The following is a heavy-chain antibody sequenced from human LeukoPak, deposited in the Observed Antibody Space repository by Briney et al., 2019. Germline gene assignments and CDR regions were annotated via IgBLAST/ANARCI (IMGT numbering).Heavy chain of an antibody. CDR2: IYYSGST. D-gene: IGHD3-10*01. Sequence: SETLSLTCTVSGGSISSYYWSWIRQPPGKGLEWIGYIYYSGSTNYNPSLKSRVTISVDTSKNQFSLKLSSVTAADTAVYYCARSLFRRRFGEPRPLSLFDYWGQGTLVTVSS. CDR3: ARSLFRRRFGEPRPLSLFDY. J-gene: IGHJ4*02. V-gene: IGHV4-59*08. CDR1: GGSISSYY.